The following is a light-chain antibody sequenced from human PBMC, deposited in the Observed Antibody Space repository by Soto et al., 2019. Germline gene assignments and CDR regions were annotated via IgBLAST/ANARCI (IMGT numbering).Light chain of an antibody. V-gene: IGLV2-14*01. Sequence: QSALTQPASVSGSPGQSITISCTGTSSDVGGYNYVSWYQQHPGKAPKLMIYEVSNRPSGVSNRFSGSKSGNTASLTISGHQAEDEADYYCSSYTSSSTPCVFGTGTKLTVL. J-gene: IGLJ1*01. CDR3: SSYTSSSTPCV. CDR1: SSDVGGYNY. CDR2: EVS.